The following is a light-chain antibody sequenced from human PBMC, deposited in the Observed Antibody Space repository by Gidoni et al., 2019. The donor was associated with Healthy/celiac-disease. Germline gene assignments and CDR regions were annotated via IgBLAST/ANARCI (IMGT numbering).Light chain of an antibody. CDR1: QSISSW. CDR2: DAS. Sequence: DSQMTQSPSTLSASVGDRVTITCRASQSISSWLAWYQQKPGKAPKLLIYDASSLESGVPSRFSGSGSGTEFTLTISSLQPDDFATYYCQQYNSYSFGQGTKVEIK. J-gene: IGKJ1*01. V-gene: IGKV1-5*01. CDR3: QQYNSYS.